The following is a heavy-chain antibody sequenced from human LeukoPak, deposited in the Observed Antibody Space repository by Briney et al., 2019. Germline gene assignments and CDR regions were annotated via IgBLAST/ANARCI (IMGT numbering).Heavy chain of an antibody. V-gene: IGHV3-30*18. CDR2: ISSDGNDK. D-gene: IGHD4-17*01. CDR1: GFTFSSYA. J-gene: IGHJ4*02. Sequence: PGGSLRLSCAASGFTFSSYAMSWVRQAPGKGLEWVAVISSDGNDKYYANAVKGRFTISRDNSMNTLYLQMNSLRAEDTAIYYCAKDLTTLTLGKDYWGQGTLVTVSS. CDR3: AKDLTTLTLGKDY.